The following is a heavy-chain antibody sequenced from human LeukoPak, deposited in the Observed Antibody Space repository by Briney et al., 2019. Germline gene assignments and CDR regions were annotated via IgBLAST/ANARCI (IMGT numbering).Heavy chain of an antibody. J-gene: IGHJ4*02. CDR2: VYYSGST. CDR3: ARVSGFGDPFDY. V-gene: IGHV4-30-4*01. D-gene: IGHD3-10*01. CDR1: DDSINSGDYY. Sequence: SETLSLTCTVSDDSINSGDYYWSWIRQPPGKGLEWIGYVYYSGSTYYNPSFKSRVTISVDTSKNQFSLKLNSVTAADTAVYYCARVSGFGDPFDYWGQGTLVTVSS.